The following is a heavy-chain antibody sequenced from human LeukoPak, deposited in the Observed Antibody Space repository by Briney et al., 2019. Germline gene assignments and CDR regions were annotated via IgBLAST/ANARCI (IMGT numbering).Heavy chain of an antibody. D-gene: IGHD5-24*01. Sequence: PSETLSLTCTVSGGSISSCYWSWIRQPPGKGLEWIGYIYYSGSTNYNPSLKSRVTISVDTSKNQFSLKLSSVTAADTAVYYCARGRSRRDGYNYHFDYWGQGTLVTVSS. CDR1: GGSISSCY. CDR2: IYYSGST. V-gene: IGHV4-59*01. J-gene: IGHJ4*02. CDR3: ARGRSRRDGYNYHFDY.